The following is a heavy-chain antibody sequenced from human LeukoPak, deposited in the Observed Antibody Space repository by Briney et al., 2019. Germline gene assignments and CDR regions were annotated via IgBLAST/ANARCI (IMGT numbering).Heavy chain of an antibody. V-gene: IGHV4-4*07. CDR2: VYTSGTT. CDR1: GGSISPYY. Sequence: SETLSLTCTVSGGSISPYYWSWIRQPAGKGLEWIGRVYTSGTTDYNPSLKSRVTMSVDASKNQFSLKLTSVTAADTAVYFCARVRFGPGGELFDYWGQGTLVTVSS. CDR3: ARVRFGPGGELFDY. J-gene: IGHJ4*02. D-gene: IGHD3-3*01.